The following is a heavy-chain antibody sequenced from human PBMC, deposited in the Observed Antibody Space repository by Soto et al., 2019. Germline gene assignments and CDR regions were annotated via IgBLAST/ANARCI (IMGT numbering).Heavy chain of an antibody. J-gene: IGHJ4*01. V-gene: IGHV1-2*02. Sequence: GASVKVSCKASGYTFTGYYMQWVRQARGQGLEWMGWIDPNTGGTNYAQKFQGRVTITRDTSISTASMELSRLRSDDTAVYYCARSPIAACSSHSELDYWGQGTPVTVSS. CDR3: ARSPIAACSSHSELDY. CDR1: GYTFTGYY. D-gene: IGHD6-13*01. CDR2: IDPNTGGT.